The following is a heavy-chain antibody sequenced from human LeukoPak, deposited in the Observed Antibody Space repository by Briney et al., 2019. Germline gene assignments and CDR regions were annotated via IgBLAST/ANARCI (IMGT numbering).Heavy chain of an antibody. V-gene: IGHV3-48*03. CDR2: INRDGTRM. Sequence: GGSLRLSCAASGFIFSSYEMNWVRQAPGKGLEWVSYINRDGTRMDYADSVKGRFTISRDNARNSLYLQMNSLTAEDTAVYYCARDSYEGHYYYGMDVWGQGTTVTVSS. J-gene: IGHJ6*02. CDR3: ARDSYEGHYYYGMDV. CDR1: GFIFSSYE. D-gene: IGHD5-12*01.